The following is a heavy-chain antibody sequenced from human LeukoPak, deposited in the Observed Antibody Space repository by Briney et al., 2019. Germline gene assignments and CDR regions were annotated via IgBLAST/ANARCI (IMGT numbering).Heavy chain of an antibody. D-gene: IGHD3-9*01. CDR1: GYTFTSYG. CDR2: ISAYNGNT. J-gene: IGHJ6*02. CDR3: ARGRLRYFDWLCGMDV. Sequence: ASVTVSCTASGYTFTSYGISWVRQAPGQGLEWMGWISAYNGNTNYAQKLQGRVTMTTDTSTSTAYMELRSLRSDDTAVYYCARGRLRYFDWLCGMDVWGQGTTVTVSS. V-gene: IGHV1-18*01.